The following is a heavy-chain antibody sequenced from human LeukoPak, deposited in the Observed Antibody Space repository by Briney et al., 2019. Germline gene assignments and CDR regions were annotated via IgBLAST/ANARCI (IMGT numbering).Heavy chain of an antibody. J-gene: IGHJ6*03. CDR1: GGSISSYY. D-gene: IGHD6-6*01. Sequence: SETLSLTCTVSGGSISSYYWSWIRQPAGKGLEWIWRIYTSGSTNYNPSLKSRVTMSVNTSKNQFSLKLSSVTAADTAVYYCASTSIAARRGDYYYYMDVWGKGTTVTVSS. CDR3: ASTSIAARRGDYYYYMDV. V-gene: IGHV4-4*07. CDR2: IYTSGST.